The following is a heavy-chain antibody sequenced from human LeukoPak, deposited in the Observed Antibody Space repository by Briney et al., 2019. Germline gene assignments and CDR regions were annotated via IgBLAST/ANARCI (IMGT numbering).Heavy chain of an antibody. V-gene: IGHV3-11*04. J-gene: IGHJ6*03. CDR3: ARDAYRQGDIAVAGTWGIYYYMDV. D-gene: IGHD6-19*01. CDR2: ISSSGSTI. CDR1: GFTFSDYY. Sequence: PGGSLRLSCAASGFTFSDYYMSWIRQAPGKGLEWVSYISSSGSTIYYVDSVKGRFTISRDNAKNSLYLQMNSLRGEDTAVYYCARDAYRQGDIAVAGTWGIYYYMDVWGKGTTVTVSS.